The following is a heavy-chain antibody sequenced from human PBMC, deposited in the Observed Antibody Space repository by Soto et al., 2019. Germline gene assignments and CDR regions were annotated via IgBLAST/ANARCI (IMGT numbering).Heavy chain of an antibody. CDR3: ARHGITGSYYDAFDI. Sequence: GGSLRLSCAASGFTFRNYGMNWVRQAPGKGLEWVSYIGIGSSTTYYADSVKGRFTISRDNAKNSLYLQMNSLRAEDTAVYYCARHGITGSYYDAFDIWGQGTMVTVSS. V-gene: IGHV3-48*01. D-gene: IGHD1-26*01. J-gene: IGHJ3*02. CDR1: GFTFRNYG. CDR2: IGIGSSTT.